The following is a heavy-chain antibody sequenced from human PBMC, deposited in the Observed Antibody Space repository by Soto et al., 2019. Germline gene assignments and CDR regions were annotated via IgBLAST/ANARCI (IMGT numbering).Heavy chain of an antibody. J-gene: IGHJ4*02. V-gene: IGHV1-24*01. CDR2: FDPEDGET. CDR1: GYTLTDLS. CDR3: ATIAWLRFRGDAGY. Sequence: ASVKVSCKVSGYTLTDLSMHWVRQAPGKGLEWMGGFDPEDGETIYAQKFQGRVTMTEDTSTDTAYMELSSLRSEDTAVYYCATIAWLRFRGDAGYWGQGTLVTVSS. D-gene: IGHD5-12*01.